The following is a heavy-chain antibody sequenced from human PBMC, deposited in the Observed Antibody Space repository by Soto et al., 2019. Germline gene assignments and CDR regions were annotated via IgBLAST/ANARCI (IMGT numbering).Heavy chain of an antibody. V-gene: IGHV4-59*01. CDR2: IYYSGST. CDR1: GDSIKNYY. CDR3: ARDKGIWLRGGGFDP. Sequence: TSETLSLTCTVSGDSIKNYYWNWIRQSPGKGLEWIGYIYYSGSTNYNPSLKSRVTISVDTSKNQISLKLKSVTAADTAVYYCARDKGIWLRGGGFDPWGQGVLVTVSS. J-gene: IGHJ5*02. D-gene: IGHD3-10*01.